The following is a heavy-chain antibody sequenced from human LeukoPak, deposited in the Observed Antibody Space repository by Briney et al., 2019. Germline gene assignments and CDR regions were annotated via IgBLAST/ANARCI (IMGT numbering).Heavy chain of an antibody. J-gene: IGHJ4*02. CDR1: GGTFSKYT. CDR3: ARHPSPQLHHFDY. CDR2: ITPLFGTA. D-gene: IGHD2-2*01. Sequence: SAKVSCKASGGTFSKYTISWVRQRPGQGLEWMGGITPLFGTANYAQKFQGRVTITADESASTAYMELSSLRSEDTAVYYCARHPSPQLHHFDYWGQGTLVTVSS. V-gene: IGHV1-69*01.